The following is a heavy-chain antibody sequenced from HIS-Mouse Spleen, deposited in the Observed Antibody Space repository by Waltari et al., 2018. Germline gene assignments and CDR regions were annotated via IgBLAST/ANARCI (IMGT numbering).Heavy chain of an antibody. CDR3: ARGTVSSGYYYYYGMDV. Sequence: QLQLQESGPGLVKPSETLSLTCTVSGGSISSSSYYWGWIRQPPGKGLEWIGSIYYSGRTYYNPSLKSRVTISVDTSKNQFSLKLSSVTAADTAGYYCARGTVSSGYYYYYGMDVWGQGTTVTVSS. CDR2: IYYSGRT. CDR1: GGSISSSSYY. V-gene: IGHV4-39*07. D-gene: IGHD6-6*01. J-gene: IGHJ6*02.